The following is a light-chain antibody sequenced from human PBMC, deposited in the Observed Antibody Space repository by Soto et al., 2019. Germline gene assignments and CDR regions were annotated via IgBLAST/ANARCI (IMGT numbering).Light chain of an antibody. CDR3: QQYTGLPRT. V-gene: IGKV3-20*01. CDR1: QIVTSNS. CDR2: GAS. J-gene: IGKJ1*01. Sequence: EIVLTQSPGTLSLSPGYRSTLSCRASQIVTSNSLAWFQQIPGHAPRLLIYGASNRATGIPDRFSGSGSGTDFTLTISRLEPEDFAVYYCQQYTGLPRTFGQGTTGDIK.